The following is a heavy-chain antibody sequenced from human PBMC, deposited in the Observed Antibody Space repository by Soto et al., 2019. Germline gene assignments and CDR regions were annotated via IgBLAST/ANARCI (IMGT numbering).Heavy chain of an antibody. CDR2: IKQDGSEK. V-gene: IGHV3-7*03. Sequence: GGSLRLPCAASGLPFSSYWMRWVRHAPGKGLEWVANIKQDGSEKYYVDSVKGRFTISRDNAKNSLYLQMNSLRAEDTAVYYCARFGTYYYDSSGYLFDYWGQGNLVTVSS. CDR3: ARFGTYYYDSSGYLFDY. J-gene: IGHJ4*02. CDR1: GLPFSSYW. D-gene: IGHD3-22*01.